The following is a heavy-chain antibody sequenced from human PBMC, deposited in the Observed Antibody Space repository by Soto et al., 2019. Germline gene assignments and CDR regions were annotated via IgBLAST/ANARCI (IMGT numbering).Heavy chain of an antibody. CDR1: GFAITNYE. Sequence: EVQLVESGGGLVQPGGSLRLSCAAHGFAITNYEMNWIRQSPGKGLEWVSYIGRSGSPIYYTDFVKGRFTISTDSAKSSLSLQMDSLRAEDTALYYCARDPGTLGSTDAFDIWGQGTLVTVSS. CDR3: ARDPGTLGSTDAFDI. V-gene: IGHV3-48*03. D-gene: IGHD7-27*01. J-gene: IGHJ3*02. CDR2: IGRSGSPI.